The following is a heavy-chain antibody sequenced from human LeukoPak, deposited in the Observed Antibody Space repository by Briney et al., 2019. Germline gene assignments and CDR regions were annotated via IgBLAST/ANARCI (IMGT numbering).Heavy chain of an antibody. CDR1: GFTFSSYA. J-gene: IGHJ6*02. D-gene: IGHD2-2*01. V-gene: IGHV3-23*01. CDR3: AKGVGVCSSTSCLPLKYYYYGMDV. CDR2: ISGSGGST. Sequence: PGGSLRLSCAASGFTFSSYAMSWVRQAPGKGLEWVSAISGSGGSTYYADSVKGRFTISRDNSKNTLYLQMNSLRAEDTAVYYCAKGVGVCSSTSCLPLKYYYYGMDVWGQGTTVTVSS.